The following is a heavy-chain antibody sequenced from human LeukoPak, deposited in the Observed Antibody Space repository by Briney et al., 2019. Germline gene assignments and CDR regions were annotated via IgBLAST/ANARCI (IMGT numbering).Heavy chain of an antibody. J-gene: IGHJ4*02. CDR2: INPSGGTT. CDR1: GYTFTSYL. V-gene: IGHV1-46*01. Sequence: RASVKVSCKASGYTFTSYLIHWVRQAPGQGLEWMGIINPSGGTTTYAQKTQGRVTMTRDTSTSTVYMELSSLKSEDTAVYYCARRGYCTGDSCYSGGFDYWGQGTLVTVSS. D-gene: IGHD2-15*01. CDR3: ARRGYCTGDSCYSGGFDY.